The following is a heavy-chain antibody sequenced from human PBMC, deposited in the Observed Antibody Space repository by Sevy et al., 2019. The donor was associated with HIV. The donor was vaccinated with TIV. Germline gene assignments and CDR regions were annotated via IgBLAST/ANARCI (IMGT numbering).Heavy chain of an antibody. J-gene: IGHJ6*03. V-gene: IGHV3-30*02. D-gene: IGHD6-13*01. Sequence: GGSLRLSCAASGFTFSSYGMHWVRQAPGKGLEWVAFIRYDGSNKYYADSVKGRFTISRDNSKNTRYLQMNSLGAEDTAVYYCAKARYSSSWYGRYYYYYMDVWGKGTTVTVSS. CDR3: AKARYSSSWYGRYYYYYMDV. CDR1: GFTFSSYG. CDR2: IRYDGSNK.